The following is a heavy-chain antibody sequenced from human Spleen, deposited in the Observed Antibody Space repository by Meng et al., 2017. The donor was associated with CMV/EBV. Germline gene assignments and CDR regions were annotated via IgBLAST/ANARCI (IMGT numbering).Heavy chain of an antibody. CDR1: GFTFSYYG. CDR3: AKGSMLVPGGFYYNMDV. J-gene: IGHJ6*03. V-gene: IGHV3-30*02. D-gene: IGHD2-2*01. CDR2: IRFDGTNK. Sequence: GESLKISCAASGFTFSYYGIHWVRQAPGKGLEWVAFIRFDGTNKYYADSVRGRFTISRDNSNNTLYLQMNSLRAEDTAVYYCAKGSMLVPGGFYYNMDVWGQGTTVTVSS.